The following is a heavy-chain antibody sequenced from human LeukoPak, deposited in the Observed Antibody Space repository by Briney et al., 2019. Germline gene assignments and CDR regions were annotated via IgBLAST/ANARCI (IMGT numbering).Heavy chain of an antibody. Sequence: SETLSLTCTVSGGSISNGGFHWSWIRQHPGKGLEWIGYIHYSGSTDYNPSLKSRVTISVDTSKNQLSLKLSSVTAADTAVYYCARGSVVVGATPFDYWGQGTLVTVSS. D-gene: IGHD2-15*01. CDR3: ARGSVVVGATPFDY. V-gene: IGHV4-31*03. J-gene: IGHJ4*02. CDR1: GGSISNGGFH. CDR2: IHYSGST.